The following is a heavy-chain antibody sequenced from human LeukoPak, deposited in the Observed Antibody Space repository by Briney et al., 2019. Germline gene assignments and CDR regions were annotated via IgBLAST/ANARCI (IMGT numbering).Heavy chain of an antibody. CDR2: INHSGST. CDR3: ARGQARWSYSSRERPTQEYYFDY. D-gene: IGHD6-13*01. J-gene: IGHJ4*02. V-gene: IGHV4-39*07. CDR1: GGSISTSSYY. Sequence: PSETLSLTCTVSGGSISTSSYYWGWIRQPPGKGLEWIGEINHSGSTNYNPSLKSRVTISVDTSKNQFSLKLSSVTAADTAVYYCARGQARWSYSSRERPTQEYYFDYWGQGTLVTVSS.